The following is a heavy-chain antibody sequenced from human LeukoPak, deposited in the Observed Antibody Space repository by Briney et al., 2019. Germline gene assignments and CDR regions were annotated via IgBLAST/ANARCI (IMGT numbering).Heavy chain of an antibody. CDR2: IIPILGIA. CDR1: GGTFSSYA. Sequence: SVKVSCKASGGTFSSYAISWVRQAPGHGLEWMGRIIPILGIANYAQKFQGRVTLTADEPTSPAYMELCSLRSEDPAVYYCARVVLGFGELSYNWFDPWGQGTVVTVSS. J-gene: IGHJ5*02. D-gene: IGHD3-10*01. CDR3: ARVVLGFGELSYNWFDP. V-gene: IGHV1-69*04.